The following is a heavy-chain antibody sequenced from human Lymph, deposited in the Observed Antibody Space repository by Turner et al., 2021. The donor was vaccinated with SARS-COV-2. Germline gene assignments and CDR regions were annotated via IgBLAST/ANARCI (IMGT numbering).Heavy chain of an antibody. CDR1: GGTFSSYA. D-gene: IGHD1-20*01. CDR3: ARDVTGPLGY. CDR2: IIPMRDIA. J-gene: IGHJ4*02. Sequence: QVQLVQSGDEVKKPASSVKVSCKASGGTFSSYAISWVRQAPGQGLEWMGGIIPMRDIANYAQKFQGRVTITADKSTSTAYMELSSLRSEDTAVYYCARDVTGPLGYWGQGTLVTVSS. V-gene: IGHV1-69*10.